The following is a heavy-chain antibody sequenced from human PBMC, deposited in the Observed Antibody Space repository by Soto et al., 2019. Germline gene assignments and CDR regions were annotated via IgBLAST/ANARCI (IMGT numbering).Heavy chain of an antibody. V-gene: IGHV4-30-4*01. CDR1: GGSISSGDYY. CDR2: IYYSGST. D-gene: IGHD2-21*02. CDR3: ARGVGGAVVVTAVFDY. J-gene: IGHJ4*02. Sequence: QVQLQESGPGLVKPSQTLSLTCTVSGGSISSGDYYWSWIRQPPGKGLEWIGYIYYSGSTYYNPSLKSRVTMSVDTSKNQFSLKLSSVTAADTAVYYCARGVGGAVVVTAVFDYWGQGTLVTVSS.